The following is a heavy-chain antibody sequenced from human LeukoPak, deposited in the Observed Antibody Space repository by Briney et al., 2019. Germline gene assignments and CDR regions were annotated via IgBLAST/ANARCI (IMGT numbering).Heavy chain of an antibody. J-gene: IGHJ4*02. V-gene: IGHV1-46*01. D-gene: IGHD3-10*01. CDR2: INPSGGST. Sequence: ASVKVSCKASGYTFTSYYMHWVRQAPGQGLEWMGIINPSGGSTSYAQKFQGRVTMTRDTSTSTVYMELSSLRSEDTAVYYCARDRERTYYYGSGEYYFDYWGQGTLVTVSS. CDR3: ARDRERTYYYGSGEYYFDY. CDR1: GYTFTSYY.